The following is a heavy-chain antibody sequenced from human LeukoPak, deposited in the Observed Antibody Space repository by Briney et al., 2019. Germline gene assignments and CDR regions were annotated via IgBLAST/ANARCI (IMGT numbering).Heavy chain of an antibody. CDR1: GGTFSSYA. CDR2: IIPIFGTA. CDR3: ARDRVTIFGVVRDFAIDI. D-gene: IGHD3-3*01. J-gene: IGHJ3*02. Sequence: ASVKVSCKASGGTFSSYAISWVRQAPGQGLEWMGGIIPIFGTANYAQKFQGRVTITADESTSTAYMELSSLRSEDTAVYYCARDRVTIFGVVRDFAIDIWGQGTMVTVSS. V-gene: IGHV1-69*13.